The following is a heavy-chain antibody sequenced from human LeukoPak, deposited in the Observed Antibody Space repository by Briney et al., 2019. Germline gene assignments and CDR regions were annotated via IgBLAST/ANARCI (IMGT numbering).Heavy chain of an antibody. D-gene: IGHD3-22*01. CDR3: AKGPFFYYDASGYNYFES. V-gene: IGHV4-59*01. CDR2: IYYSGST. Sequence: SETLSLTCTVSGGSISNYYWNWIRQPPGKGLEWIGYIYYSGSTAYNPSLKSRLTISLDTSKNQFSLKLNSVTAADTAIYFCAKGPFFYYDASGYNYFESWGQGTLVTVSS. J-gene: IGHJ4*02. CDR1: GGSISNYY.